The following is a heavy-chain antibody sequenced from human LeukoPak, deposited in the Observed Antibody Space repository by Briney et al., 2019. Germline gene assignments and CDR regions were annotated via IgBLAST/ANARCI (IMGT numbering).Heavy chain of an antibody. CDR2: ISAYNGNT. Sequence: ASVKVSCKASGYTFTSYGISWVRQAPGQGLEWMGWISAYNGNTNYAQKLQGRVTMTTDTSTSTAYMELRSLRSDDTAVYYCARGLFPGSDGSPFDYWGQGTLVTVSS. J-gene: IGHJ4*02. D-gene: IGHD2-21*01. V-gene: IGHV1-18*01. CDR1: GYTFTSYG. CDR3: ARGLFPGSDGSPFDY.